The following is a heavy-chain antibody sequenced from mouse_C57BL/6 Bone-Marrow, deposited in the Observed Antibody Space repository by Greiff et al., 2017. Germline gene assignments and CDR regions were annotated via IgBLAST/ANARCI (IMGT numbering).Heavy chain of an antibody. J-gene: IGHJ4*01. CDR1: GFTFSDYG. CDR2: ISNLAYSI. Sequence: EVQLVESGGGLVQPGGSLKLSCAASGFTFSDYGMAWVRQAPRKGPEWVAFISNLAYSIYYAATVTGRFTISRENAKNTLYLEMSSLRSEDTARYYCARPSPYYYAMDYWCQGTSVTVSS. CDR3: ARPSPYYYAMDY. V-gene: IGHV5-15*01.